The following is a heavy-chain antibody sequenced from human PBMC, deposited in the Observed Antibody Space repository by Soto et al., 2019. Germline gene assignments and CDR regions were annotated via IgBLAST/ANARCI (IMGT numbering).Heavy chain of an antibody. D-gene: IGHD3-10*01. Sequence: SETLSLTCTVSGGSISSGDYYWSWIRQPPGKGLEWIGYIYYSGSTYYNPSLRSRVTISVDTSKNQFSLKLSSVTAADTAVYYCARKGAAGGLDYWGQGTRVTVSS. J-gene: IGHJ4*02. CDR1: GGSISSGDYY. CDR3: ARKGAAGGLDY. CDR2: IYYSGST. V-gene: IGHV4-30-4*01.